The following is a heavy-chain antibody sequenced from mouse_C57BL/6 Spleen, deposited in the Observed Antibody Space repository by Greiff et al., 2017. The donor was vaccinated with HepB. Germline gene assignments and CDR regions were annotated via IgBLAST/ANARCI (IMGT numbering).Heavy chain of an antibody. Sequence: VQLQQSGAELVKPGASVKISCKASGYAFSSYWMNWVKQRPGKGLEWIGQIYPGDGDTNYNGKFKGKATLTADKSSSTAYMQLSSLTSEDSAVYFCARSSDGYYNFDYWGHSTTLTVSS. D-gene: IGHD2-3*01. J-gene: IGHJ2*01. V-gene: IGHV1-80*01. CDR3: ARSSDGYYNFDY. CDR1: GYAFSSYW. CDR2: IYPGDGDT.